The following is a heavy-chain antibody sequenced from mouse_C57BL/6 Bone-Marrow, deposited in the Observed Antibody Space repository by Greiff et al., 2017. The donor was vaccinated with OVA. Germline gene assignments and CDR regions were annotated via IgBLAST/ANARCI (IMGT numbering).Heavy chain of an antibody. CDR1: GYAFSSSW. V-gene: IGHV1-82*01. J-gene: IGHJ2*01. Sequence: VQLVESGPELVKPGASVKISCKASGYAFSSSWMNRVKQRPGKGLEWIGRIYPGDGDTNYNGKFKGKATLTADKSSSTAYMQLSSLTSEDSAVYFGARRGYGSSYYFDYWGQGTTLTVSS. CDR3: ARRGYGSSYYFDY. D-gene: IGHD1-1*01. CDR2: IYPGDGDT.